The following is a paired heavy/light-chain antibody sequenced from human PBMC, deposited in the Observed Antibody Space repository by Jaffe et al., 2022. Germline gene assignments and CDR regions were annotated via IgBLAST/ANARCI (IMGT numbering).Heavy chain of an antibody. Sequence: QVQLQESGPGLVKPSGTLSLTCAVSGGSISSSNWWSWIRQPPGKGLEWIGEIYHSGSTNYNPSLKSRVTISVDKSKNQFSLKLSSVTAADTAVYYCARIGMVRGVIPLPGLYYFDYWGQGTLVTVSS. CDR3: ARIGMVRGVIPLPGLYYFDY. V-gene: IGHV4-4*02. CDR1: GGSISSSNW. D-gene: IGHD3-10*01. J-gene: IGHJ4*02. CDR2: IYHSGST.
Light chain of an antibody. CDR3: QQYNSYSPVMYT. Sequence: DIQMTQSPSTLSASVGDRVTITCRASQSISSWLAWYQQKPGKAPKLLIYKASSLESGVPSRFSGSGSGTEFTLTISSLQPDDFATYYCQQYNSYSPVMYTFGQGTKLEIK. CDR2: KAS. V-gene: IGKV1-5*03. J-gene: IGKJ2*01. CDR1: QSISSW.